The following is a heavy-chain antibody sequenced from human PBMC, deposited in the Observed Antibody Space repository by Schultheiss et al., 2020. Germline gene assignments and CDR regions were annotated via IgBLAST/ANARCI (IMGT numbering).Heavy chain of an antibody. V-gene: IGHV3-21*01. CDR2: ISSSSSYI. D-gene: IGHD4-17*01. J-gene: IGHJ6*03. CDR3: AKTKGDYGDYVNYYYMDV. Sequence: GGSLTLSCAASGFTFSSYWMHWVRQAPGKGLVWVSSISSSSSYIYYADSVKGRFTISRDNSKNTLYVQMNSLRAEDTAVYYCAKTKGDYGDYVNYYYMDVWGKGTTVTVSS. CDR1: GFTFSSYW.